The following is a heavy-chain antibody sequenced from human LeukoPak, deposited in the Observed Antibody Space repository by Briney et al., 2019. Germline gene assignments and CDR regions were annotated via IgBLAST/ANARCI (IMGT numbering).Heavy chain of an antibody. CDR3: ARDRVAVAGTTLHY. CDR2: IIPIFGTA. CDR1: GGTFSSYA. V-gene: IGHV1-69*13. Sequence: SVKVSCKASGGTFSSYAISWVRQAPGQGLEWMGGIIPIFGTANYAQKFQGRVTITADESTSTAYMELSSLRSEDTAVYYCARDRVAVAGTTLHYWGQGTLVTVSS. J-gene: IGHJ4*02. D-gene: IGHD6-19*01.